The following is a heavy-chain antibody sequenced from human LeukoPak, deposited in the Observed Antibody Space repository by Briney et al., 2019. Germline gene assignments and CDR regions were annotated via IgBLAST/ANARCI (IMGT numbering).Heavy chain of an antibody. D-gene: IGHD3-3*01. CDR1: GYTFTGYY. Sequence: GASVKVSCKASGYTFTGYYMHWVRQAPGQGLEWMGIINPTGGSTSYAQKFQGRVTMTRDMSTSTVYMELSSLRSVDTAVYYCARGLYYDFWSGYSRGGGAFDIWGQGTMVTVSS. J-gene: IGHJ3*02. CDR3: ARGLYYDFWSGYSRGGGAFDI. CDR2: INPTGGST. V-gene: IGHV1-46*01.